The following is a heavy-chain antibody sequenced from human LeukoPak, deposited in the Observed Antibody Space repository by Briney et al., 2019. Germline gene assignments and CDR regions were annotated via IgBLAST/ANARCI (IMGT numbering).Heavy chain of an antibody. J-gene: IGHJ5*02. V-gene: IGHV3-33*01. CDR1: GFTFSNYG. CDR2: IRYDGTNK. CDR3: ARVKVEMATIGWLDP. Sequence: PGGSLRLSCAASGFTFSNYGMHWVRQAPGKGLEWVAVIRYDGTNKYYADSVRGRFTISRDNSKNTLYLQMNSLRADDTAVYYCARVKVEMATIGWLDPWGQGTLVIVSS. D-gene: IGHD5-24*01.